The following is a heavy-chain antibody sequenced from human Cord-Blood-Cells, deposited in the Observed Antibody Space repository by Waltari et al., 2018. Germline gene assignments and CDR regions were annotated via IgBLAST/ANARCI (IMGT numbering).Heavy chain of an antibody. Sequence: QVQLQQWGAGLLEPSETLSLTCAVYGGSFSGYYWSWIRQPPGQGLEWIGEINHSGSTNYNPSLKSRVTISVDTSKNQFSLKLSSVTAADTAVYYCARGITMVRGVTASNWFDPWGQGTLVTVSS. J-gene: IGHJ5*02. D-gene: IGHD3-10*01. V-gene: IGHV4-34*01. CDR1: GGSFSGYY. CDR3: ARGITMVRGVTASNWFDP. CDR2: INHSGST.